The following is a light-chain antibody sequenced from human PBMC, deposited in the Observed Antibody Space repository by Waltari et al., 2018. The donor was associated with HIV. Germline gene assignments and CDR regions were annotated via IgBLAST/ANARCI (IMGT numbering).Light chain of an antibody. CDR2: DAS. CDR1: QSVSSN. CDR3: QQYNSWPGT. Sequence: EIVMTQSPATLSVSPGERATLSCRASQSVSSNLAWYQHKPGQAPGLLIYDASTRATGIPARFSGSGSGTEFTLTISSLQSEDFAVYYCQQYNSWPGTFGQGTKVEIK. J-gene: IGKJ1*01. V-gene: IGKV3-15*01.